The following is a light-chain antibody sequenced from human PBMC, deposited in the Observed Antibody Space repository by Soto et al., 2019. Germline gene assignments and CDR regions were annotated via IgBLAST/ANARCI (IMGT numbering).Light chain of an antibody. CDR2: GAS. J-gene: IGKJ4*01. Sequence: EMVMTQSPVTLSGSPGERVTLSCRASRTISRNLAWNQQKPGRAPRLLFYGASTGATGIPDWFSGSGSGTEFTLTINSLQSEDFAMYYCQPHNDWPVVTFGGGTRVEIK. V-gene: IGKV3-15*01. CDR1: RTISRN. CDR3: QPHNDWPVVT.